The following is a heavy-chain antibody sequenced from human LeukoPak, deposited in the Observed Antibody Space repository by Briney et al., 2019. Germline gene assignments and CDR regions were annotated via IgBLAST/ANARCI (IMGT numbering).Heavy chain of an antibody. J-gene: IGHJ4*02. CDR1: GGSISSYY. D-gene: IGHD6-13*01. CDR2: IYYSGST. CDR3: ARGPRGTQQLSYFDY. V-gene: IGHV4-59*01. Sequence: SETLSLTCTVSGGSISSYYWSWIRQPPGKGLEWIGYIYYSGSTNYNPSLKSRVTISVDTSKNQFSLKLSSVTAADTAVYYCARGPRGTQQLSYFDYWGQGTLVTVSS.